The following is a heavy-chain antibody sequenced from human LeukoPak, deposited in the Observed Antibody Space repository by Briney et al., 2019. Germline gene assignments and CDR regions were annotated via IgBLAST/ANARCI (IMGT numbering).Heavy chain of an antibody. J-gene: IGHJ4*02. CDR1: GFTFSSYA. Sequence: GGSLRLSCAASGFTFSSYAMHWVRQAPGKGLEWVAVISYDGSNKYYADSVKGRFTISRDNSKNTLYLQMNSLRAEDTAVYYCARDKFRRRSSGYSRILDYWGQGTLVTVSS. CDR2: ISYDGSNK. V-gene: IGHV3-30*04. CDR3: ARDKFRRRSSGYSRILDY. D-gene: IGHD3-22*01.